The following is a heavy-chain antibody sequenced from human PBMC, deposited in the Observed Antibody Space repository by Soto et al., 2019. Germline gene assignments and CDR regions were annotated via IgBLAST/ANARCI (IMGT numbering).Heavy chain of an antibody. J-gene: IGHJ4*02. CDR2: VYFSGST. V-gene: IGHV4-39*01. D-gene: IGHD3-3*01. Sequence: SETLCLTWTVSGGSISSSSHYWGWIRQPPGKGLEWIGSVYFSGSTYYKPSLKSRLSISVDTSKNQFSLRLISVTAADTAVYYCARRVRSGSYFDSWGQGTLVTVSS. CDR3: ARRVRSGSYFDS. CDR1: GGSISSSSHY.